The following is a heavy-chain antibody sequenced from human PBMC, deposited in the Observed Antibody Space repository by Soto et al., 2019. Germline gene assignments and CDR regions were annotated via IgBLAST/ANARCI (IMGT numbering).Heavy chain of an antibody. CDR2: IDPSDSYT. V-gene: IGHV5-10-1*01. CDR1: GYSFTSYW. Sequence: GESLKISCNGSGYSFTSYWISWVRQMPGKGLEWMGRIDPSDSYTNYSPSFQGHVTISADKSISTAYLQWSSLKASDTAMYYCARGGGVIISSYYYYGMDVWGQGTTVTVSS. CDR3: ARGGGVIISSYYYYGMDV. J-gene: IGHJ6*02. D-gene: IGHD3-10*01.